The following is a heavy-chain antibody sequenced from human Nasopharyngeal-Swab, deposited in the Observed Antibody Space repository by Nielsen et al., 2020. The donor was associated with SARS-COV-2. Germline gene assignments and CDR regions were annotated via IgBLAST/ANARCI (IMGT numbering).Heavy chain of an antibody. CDR3: ARGGSSGSSVIDY. J-gene: IGHJ4*02. Sequence: GESLKISCAASGFTFDDYGMSWVRQTTGKGLEWVAGIEWYGDSSGYADSVKGRFTISRDNAKNSLYLEMNSLRTEDTALYYCARGGSSGSSVIDYWGQGTLVTVSS. CDR1: GFTFDDYG. CDR2: IEWYGDSS. V-gene: IGHV3-20*04. D-gene: IGHD1-26*01.